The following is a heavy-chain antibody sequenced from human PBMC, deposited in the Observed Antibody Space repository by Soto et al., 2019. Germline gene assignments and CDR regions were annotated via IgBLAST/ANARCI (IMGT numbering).Heavy chain of an antibody. V-gene: IGHV3-23*01. CDR1: GFTFTNYA. CDR2: ISRDGANT. D-gene: IGHD3-3*01. CDR3: AKGESGDFGGGLLL. J-gene: IGHJ4*02. Sequence: EVPLLDSGGGLVQPGGSLRLSCAASGFTFTNYAMTWVRQAPGKGLQWVSTISRDGANTYNADPVRGRFTISRDNSNKMLYLHMNSLSAEDTAVYYCAKGESGDFGGGLLLWGQGTLVTVSS.